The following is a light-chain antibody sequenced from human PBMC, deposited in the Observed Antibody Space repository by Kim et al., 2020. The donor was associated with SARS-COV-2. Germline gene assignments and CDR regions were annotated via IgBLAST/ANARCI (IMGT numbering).Light chain of an antibody. CDR2: GAS. Sequence: APGDRVTLSCRASRSVGVNLAWYQQKPGQAPRLVFYGASTRATGVPARFSGSGSGSEFTLTISSLQSEDFAVYYCQQYNDWPPWTFGQGTKVDIK. CDR1: RSVGVN. V-gene: IGKV3-15*01. J-gene: IGKJ1*01. CDR3: QQYNDWPPWT.